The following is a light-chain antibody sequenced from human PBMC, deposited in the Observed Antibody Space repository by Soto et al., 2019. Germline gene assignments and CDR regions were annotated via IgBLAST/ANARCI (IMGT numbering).Light chain of an antibody. CDR3: TSSTSGSLYV. CDR2: NVS. J-gene: IGLJ1*01. CDR1: SNDVGGYNH. V-gene: IGLV2-14*01. Sequence: QSVLTQPASVSGSPGQSITISCNGTSNDVGGYNHVSWYQQSPGKVPKLLIYNVSNRPSGVSDRFSGSKSGNTASLTISGLQAEDESDYFCTSSTSGSLYVFGTGTKLTVL.